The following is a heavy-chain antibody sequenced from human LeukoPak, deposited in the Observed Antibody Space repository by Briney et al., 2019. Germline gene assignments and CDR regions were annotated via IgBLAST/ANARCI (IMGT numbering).Heavy chain of an antibody. Sequence: GASVKVSRKVSGYTLTELSMHWVRQAPGKGLEWMGGFDPEDGETIYAQKFQGRVTMTEDTSTDTAYMELSSLRSEDTAVYYCATDRFRDHSSGWSNWFDPWGQGTLVTVSS. CDR2: FDPEDGET. CDR1: GYTLTELS. CDR3: ATDRFRDHSSGWSNWFDP. V-gene: IGHV1-24*01. D-gene: IGHD6-19*01. J-gene: IGHJ5*02.